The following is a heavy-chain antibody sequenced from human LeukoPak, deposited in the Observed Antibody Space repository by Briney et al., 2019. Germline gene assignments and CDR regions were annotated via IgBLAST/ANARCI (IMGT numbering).Heavy chain of an antibody. D-gene: IGHD3-3*01. CDR3: ARSRSFGVVIGLYYYGMDV. CDR2: IYYSGST. J-gene: IGHJ6*02. V-gene: IGHV4-31*03. Sequence: SATLSLTCTVSGGSISSGGYYWSWIRQYPGKGLEWIGYIYYSGSTYYNPSLKSRVTISVDTSKNQFSLKLSSVTAADTAVYYCARSRSFGVVIGLYYYGMDVWGQGTTVTISS. CDR1: GGSISSGGYY.